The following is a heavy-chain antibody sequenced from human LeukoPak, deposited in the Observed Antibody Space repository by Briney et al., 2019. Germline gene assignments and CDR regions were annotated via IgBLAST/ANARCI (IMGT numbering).Heavy chain of an antibody. CDR1: GITLSNYG. V-gene: IGHV3-23*01. CDR2: ISDSGGRT. D-gene: IGHD3-22*01. J-gene: IGHJ4*02. Sequence: PGGSLRLSCAVSGITLSNYGMSWVRQGPGKGLEWVADISDSGGRTNYADSVKGRFTISRDNPKNTLYLQMNSLRAEDTAVYFCAKRGVVIRVILVGFHKEAYYFDSWGQGALVTVSS. CDR3: AKRGVVIRVILVGFHKEAYYFDS.